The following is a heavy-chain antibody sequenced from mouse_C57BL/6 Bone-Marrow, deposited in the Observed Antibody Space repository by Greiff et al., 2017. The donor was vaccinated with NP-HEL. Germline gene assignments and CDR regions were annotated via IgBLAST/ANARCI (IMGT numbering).Heavy chain of an antibody. CDR3: ARTPSHYYGSSYNDY. D-gene: IGHD1-1*01. CDR1: GYTFTGYW. Sequence: VQLQQSGAELMKPGASVKLSCKATGYTFTGYWIEWVKQRPGHGLEWIGEILPGSGSTNYNEKFKGKATFSADTSSNTAYMQLSSLTTEDSAIYYCARTPSHYYGSSYNDYWGQGTTLTVSS. CDR2: ILPGSGST. V-gene: IGHV1-9*01. J-gene: IGHJ2*01.